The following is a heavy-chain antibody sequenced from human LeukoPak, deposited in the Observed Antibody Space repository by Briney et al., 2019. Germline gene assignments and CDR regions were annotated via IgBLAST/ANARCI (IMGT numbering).Heavy chain of an antibody. CDR3: AKDGDPASRYYYYYYYMDV. CDR1: GFTFSSYS. Sequence: PGGSLRLSCAASGFTFSSYSMNWVRQAPGKGLEWVSYISSSSSTIYYADSVKGRFTISRDNAKNSLYLQMNSLRAEDTAVYYCAKDGDPASRYYYYYYYMDVWGKGTTVTVSS. V-gene: IGHV3-48*01. D-gene: IGHD3-3*01. CDR2: ISSSSSTI. J-gene: IGHJ6*03.